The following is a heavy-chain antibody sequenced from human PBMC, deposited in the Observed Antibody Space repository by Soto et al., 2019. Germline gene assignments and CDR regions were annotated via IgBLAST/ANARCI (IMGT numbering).Heavy chain of an antibody. V-gene: IGHV3-30*18. Sequence: QVQLVESGGGVVQPGRSLRXXXAXXXXXXXXXXMHWVRQAPGKGLEWVGVISYDGSNKYYADSVKGRFSISRDNSRNTLYLQMNSLRAEDTAVYYCAKGGYSGYDYGDYWGQGTLVTVSS. CDR2: ISYDGSNK. J-gene: IGHJ4*02. D-gene: IGHD5-12*01. CDR3: AKGGYSGYDYGDY. CDR1: XXXXXXXX.